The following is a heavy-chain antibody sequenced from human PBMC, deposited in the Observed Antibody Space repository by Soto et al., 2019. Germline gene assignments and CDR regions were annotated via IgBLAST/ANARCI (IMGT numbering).Heavy chain of an antibody. CDR2: IYWDDDE. J-gene: IGHJ6*02. V-gene: IGHV2-5*02. D-gene: IGHD3-10*01. CDR1: GFSLNTGGVG. Sequence: ITLKESGPTLVKPTQTLTLTCTFSGFSLNTGGVGVGWVRQPRGKAMVWLALIYWDDDERYRPSLRSRLNIAKDTTNNQVVLTITKMDPEDTATYYCVRNWRYYGGDYYYGMDAWGQGTTGTVSS. CDR3: VRNWRYYGGDYYYGMDA.